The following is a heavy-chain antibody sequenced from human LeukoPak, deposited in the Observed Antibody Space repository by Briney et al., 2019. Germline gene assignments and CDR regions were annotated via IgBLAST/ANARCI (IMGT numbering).Heavy chain of an antibody. CDR3: ARGVVAATPPFNYYYYMDV. CDR2: ISAYNGNT. D-gene: IGHD2-15*01. CDR1: GYTFTSYG. V-gene: IGHV1-18*01. J-gene: IGHJ6*03. Sequence: ASVKVSCKASGYTFTSYGISWVRQAPGQGLEWMGWISAYNGNTNYAQKLQGRVTMTTDTSTSTAYMELRSLRSDDTAVYYCARGVVAATPPFNYYYYMDVWGKGTTVTVSS.